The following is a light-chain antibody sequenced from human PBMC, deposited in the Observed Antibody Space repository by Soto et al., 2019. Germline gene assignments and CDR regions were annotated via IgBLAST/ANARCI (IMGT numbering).Light chain of an antibody. J-gene: IGLJ3*02. Sequence: QSVLTQPASVSGAAGQSITISSTGTSSDVGGYNYVSCFQQHPGKAPKLKIYEVSNRPSGVSNRFSGSNSGYTASLTISELQAEDEADYYCTSFTRSSTWVFGGGIK. CDR3: TSFTRSSTWV. CDR1: SSDVGGYNY. V-gene: IGLV2-14*03. CDR2: EVS.